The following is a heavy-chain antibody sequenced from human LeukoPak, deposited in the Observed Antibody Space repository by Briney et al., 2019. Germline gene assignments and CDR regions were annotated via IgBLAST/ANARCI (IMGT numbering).Heavy chain of an antibody. CDR1: GFTFSSYA. Sequence: GGSLRLSCAASGFTFSSYAMSWVRQAPGEGLQWVSTVTGSGITTYYTDSVKGRFTISRDNSENTLYLQMNSLRDDDTAIYYCAKTWGTGTTYFGGTAFDIWGQGTMVTVSS. D-gene: IGHD1-1*01. V-gene: IGHV3-23*01. J-gene: IGHJ3*02. CDR2: VTGSGITT. CDR3: AKTWGTGTTYFGGTAFDI.